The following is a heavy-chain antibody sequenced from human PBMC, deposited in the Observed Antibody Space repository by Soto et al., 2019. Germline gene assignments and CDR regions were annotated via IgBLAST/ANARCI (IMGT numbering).Heavy chain of an antibody. CDR2: IDPIDSYT. CDR1: GYNFASYW. CDR3: ARRYCSSATCTRNYYGMDV. V-gene: IGHV5-10-1*01. J-gene: IGHJ6*02. D-gene: IGHD2-2*01. Sequence: PGESLKISCQGSGYNFASYWISWVRQMPGKGLEWMGRIDPIDSYTNYSPSFQGHVTISADKSISTAYLQWSSLKASDTAMYYCARRYCSSATCTRNYYGMDVWGQGTMVTVSS.